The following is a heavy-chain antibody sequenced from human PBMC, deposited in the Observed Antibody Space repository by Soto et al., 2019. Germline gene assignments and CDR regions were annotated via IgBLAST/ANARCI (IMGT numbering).Heavy chain of an antibody. CDR3: ARDRIAVVGNPEYFQH. D-gene: IGHD6-19*01. J-gene: IGHJ1*01. Sequence: EVQLVESGGGLVQPGGSLRLSCAASGFTVSSNYMSWVRQAPGKGLEWVSVIYSGGSTYYADSVKGRFTISRGNSKNTLYLQMNSLRAEDTAVYYCARDRIAVVGNPEYFQHWGQGTLVTVPS. V-gene: IGHV3-66*01. CDR2: IYSGGST. CDR1: GFTVSSNY.